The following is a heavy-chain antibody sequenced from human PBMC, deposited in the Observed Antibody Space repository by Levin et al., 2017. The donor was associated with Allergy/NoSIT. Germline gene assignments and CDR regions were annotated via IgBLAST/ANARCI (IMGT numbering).Heavy chain of an antibody. J-gene: IGHJ6*02. CDR2: IYYSGST. V-gene: IGHV4-31*03. CDR1: GGSISSGGYY. CDR3: ARDSYGDNVYGMDV. D-gene: IGHD4-17*01. Sequence: SETLSLTCTVSGGSISSGGYYWSWIRQHPGKGLEWIGYIYYSGSTYYNPSLKSRVTISVDTSKNQFSLKLSSVTAADTAVYYCARDSYGDNVYGMDVWGQGTTVTVSS.